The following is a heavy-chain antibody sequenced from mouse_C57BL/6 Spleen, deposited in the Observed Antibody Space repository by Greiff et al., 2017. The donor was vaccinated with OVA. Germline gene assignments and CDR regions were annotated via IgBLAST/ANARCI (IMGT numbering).Heavy chain of an antibody. CDR2: IYPRDGST. CDR1: GYTFTDYT. D-gene: IGHD1-1*01. V-gene: IGHV1-78*01. Sequence: VQLQQSDAELVKPGASVKISCKVSGYTFTDYTIHWVKQSPEQGLEWIGYIYPRDGSTKYNEKFKGKATLTADNSSSTAYMQLNSLTSDDSAVYYCARDSGYGSSPYFDYWGQGTTLTVSS. CDR3: ARDSGYGSSPYFDY. J-gene: IGHJ2*01.